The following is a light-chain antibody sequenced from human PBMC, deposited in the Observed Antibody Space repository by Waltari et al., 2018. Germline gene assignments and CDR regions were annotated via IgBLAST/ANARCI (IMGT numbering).Light chain of an antibody. Sequence: ENVFTQSPGTLSLSPGDRATVSCSASQSVSSRYFPWYQQKPGQAPRLLSYAASSRATGIPDRFSGSGSGTNFTLTISRLEPEDFAVYYCQQYGNSPRTFGQGTNLEIK. CDR1: QSVSSRY. CDR2: AAS. CDR3: QQYGNSPRT. J-gene: IGKJ2*01. V-gene: IGKV3-20*01.